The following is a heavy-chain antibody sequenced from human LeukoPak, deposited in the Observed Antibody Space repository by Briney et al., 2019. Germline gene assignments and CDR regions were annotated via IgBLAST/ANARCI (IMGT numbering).Heavy chain of an antibody. CDR1: GGSISSYY. V-gene: IGHV4-4*07. CDR3: ARGDSSGYYANYYFDY. CDR2: IYTSGST. J-gene: IGHJ4*02. Sequence: KPSETLSLTCTVSGGSISSYYWSWIRQPAGKGLEWIGRIYTSGSTNYNPSLKSRVTMSVDTSKNQFSLKLSSVTAADTAVYYCARGDSSGYYANYYFDYWGQGTLVTVSS. D-gene: IGHD3-22*01.